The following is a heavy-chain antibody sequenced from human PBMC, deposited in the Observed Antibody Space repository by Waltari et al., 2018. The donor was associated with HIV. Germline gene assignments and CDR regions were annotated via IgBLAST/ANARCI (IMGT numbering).Heavy chain of an antibody. V-gene: IGHV4-34*01. Sequence: QVQLQQWGAGLLKPSETLSLTCAIYGGSFDEYYWAWIRQTPEKGLEWLGDINTIGTTTYDPSLKSRVTVSIDTSKNQFSLNLRSVTAADTAVYYCARTYKRITLFEIIRELSWFDPWGQGTLVTVSS. CDR1: GGSFDEYY. CDR3: ARTYKRITLFEIIRELSWFDP. D-gene: IGHD1-7*01. CDR2: INTIGTT. J-gene: IGHJ5*02.